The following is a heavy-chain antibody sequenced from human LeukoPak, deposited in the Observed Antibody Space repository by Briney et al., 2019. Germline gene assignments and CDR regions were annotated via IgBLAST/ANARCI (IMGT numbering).Heavy chain of an antibody. J-gene: IGHJ5*02. Sequence: GGSLRLSCEASGLSFTNYAMMWVRQAPGKGLQWISTLTGYGGAYYADSGEGRFIISRDISKITMFLQMYSLRAEDTAVYYCAKGAAAGKVDWFDPWGQGTLVTASS. CDR1: GLSFTNYA. CDR3: AKGAAAGKVDWFDP. V-gene: IGHV3-23*01. D-gene: IGHD6-13*01. CDR2: LTGYGGA.